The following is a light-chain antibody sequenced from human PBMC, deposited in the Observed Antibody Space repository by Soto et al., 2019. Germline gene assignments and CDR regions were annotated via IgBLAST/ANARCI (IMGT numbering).Light chain of an antibody. CDR3: CSYAGSYTWV. V-gene: IGLV2-11*01. J-gene: IGLJ3*02. CDR1: SSDVGGYNY. CDR2: DVS. Sequence: QSVLTQPRSVSGSPGQSVTISCTGTSSDVGGYNYVSWYQQHPGKAPKLMIYDVSKRPSGVPDRFSGSKSGNTASLTISGLQAEDEADYYGCSYAGSYTWVFGGGTKLTVL.